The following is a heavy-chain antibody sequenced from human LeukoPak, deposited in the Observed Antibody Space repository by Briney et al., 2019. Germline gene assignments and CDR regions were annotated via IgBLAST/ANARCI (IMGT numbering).Heavy chain of an antibody. CDR1: GFTFDDYT. J-gene: IGHJ4*02. Sequence: GGSLRLSCAASGFTFDDYTMHWVRQAPGKGLEWVSLISWDGGSTYYADSVKGRFTISRDNSKNSLYLQMNSLRNEDTALYYCAKDCLNRSSWPNPLDYWGQGTLVTVSS. D-gene: IGHD6-13*01. V-gene: IGHV3-43*01. CDR2: ISWDGGST. CDR3: AKDCLNRSSWPNPLDY.